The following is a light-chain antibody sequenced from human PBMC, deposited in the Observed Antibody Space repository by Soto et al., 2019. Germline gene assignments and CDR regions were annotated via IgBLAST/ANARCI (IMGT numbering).Light chain of an antibody. CDR3: QQYGSSGT. CDR2: GAS. Sequence: EIVLTQSPYTVSVSSGERVTLSCRASQNIFSNYLAWYQQKPGQAPRLLIYGASNRATGIPDRFSGVASGTDSTLTISRLEPEEFAVDYCQQYGSSGTFGQGTQVDIK. V-gene: IGKV3-20*01. CDR1: QNIFSNY. J-gene: IGKJ1*01.